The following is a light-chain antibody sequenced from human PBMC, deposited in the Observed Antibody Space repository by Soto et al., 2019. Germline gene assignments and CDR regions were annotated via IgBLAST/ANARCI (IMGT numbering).Light chain of an antibody. CDR1: SSDVGGYNY. CDR3: SSYAGRNNLV. V-gene: IGLV2-8*01. J-gene: IGLJ2*01. Sequence: QSALTQPPSASGSPGQSVTISCTGTSSDVGGYNYVSWYQQHPDKAPKLMIYDVSKRPSGVPDRFSGSKSGNTASLTVSGLQAEDEADYYCSSYAGRNNLVFGGGTKLTVL. CDR2: DVS.